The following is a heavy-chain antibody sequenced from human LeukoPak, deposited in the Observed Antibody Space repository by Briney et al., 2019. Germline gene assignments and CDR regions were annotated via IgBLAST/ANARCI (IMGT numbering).Heavy chain of an antibody. V-gene: IGHV4-34*01. J-gene: IGHJ4*02. CDR2: INHSGST. D-gene: IGHD6-19*01. Sequence: SETLSLTCAVYGGSFSGYYWSWIRQPPGKGLEWIGEINHSGSTNYNPSLKSRVTISVDNSNNKFSLRLSSVTAADTALYYCARGTLYSGWSYYFDSWGQGTLVPVSS. CDR1: GGSFSGYY. CDR3: ARGTLYSGWSYYFDS.